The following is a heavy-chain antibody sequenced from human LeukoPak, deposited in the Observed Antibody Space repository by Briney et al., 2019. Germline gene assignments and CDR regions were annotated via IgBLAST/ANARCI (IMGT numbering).Heavy chain of an antibody. Sequence: SETLSLTCTVSGGSISSSSYYWGWIRQPPGKGLEWIESIYYSGSTYYNPSLRSRVTISVDTSKNQFSLKLSSVTAADTAVYYCARHVGSSSFALTPGRVSPIRGPSRTTIDYWGQGTLVTVSS. J-gene: IGHJ4*02. CDR2: IYYSGST. D-gene: IGHD6-6*01. CDR3: ARHVGSSSFALTPGRVSPIRGPSRTTIDY. V-gene: IGHV4-39*01. CDR1: GGSISSSSYY.